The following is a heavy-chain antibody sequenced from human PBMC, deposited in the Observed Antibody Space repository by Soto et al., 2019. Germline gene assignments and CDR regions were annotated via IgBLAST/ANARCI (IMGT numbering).Heavy chain of an antibody. CDR2: VAYTGTT. Sequence: SETLSLTCTVSGGSVGRRPYYWSWIRQPPGKGLEWIGYVAYTGTTNYSPSLKSRVTISLDTSKNQVSLKLSSVTAADTAVYYCAMAGNYRYFEYWGQGNLVTVS. J-gene: IGHJ4*02. V-gene: IGHV4-61*01. CDR3: AMAGNYRYFEY. D-gene: IGHD1-7*01. CDR1: GGSVGRRPYY.